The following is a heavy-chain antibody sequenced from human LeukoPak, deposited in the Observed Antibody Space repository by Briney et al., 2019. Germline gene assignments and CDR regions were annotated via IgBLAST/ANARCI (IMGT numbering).Heavy chain of an antibody. CDR2: IIPIFGTA. CDR1: GGTFSSYA. J-gene: IGHJ4*02. V-gene: IGHV1-69*01. Sequence: ASVKVSCTASGGTFSSYAISWVRQAPGQGLEWMGGIIPIFGTANYAQKFQGRVTITADESTSTAYMEPSSLRSEDTAVYYCARRYYYDSSGYLDYWGQGTLVTVSS. CDR3: ARRYYYDSSGYLDY. D-gene: IGHD3-22*01.